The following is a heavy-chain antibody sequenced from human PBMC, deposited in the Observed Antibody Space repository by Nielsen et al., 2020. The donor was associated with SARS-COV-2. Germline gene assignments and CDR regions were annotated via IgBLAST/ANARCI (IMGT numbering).Heavy chain of an antibody. CDR1: GFTFDDYA. Sequence: GGSLRLSCAASGFTFDDYAMHWVRQAPGKGLEWVSGISWNSGSIGYADSVKGRFTISRDNAKNSLYLQMNSLRAEDTALYYCAKEDTIGGFDYWGQGTLVTVSS. CDR2: ISWNSGSI. V-gene: IGHV3-9*01. CDR3: AKEDTIGGFDY. D-gene: IGHD3-16*01. J-gene: IGHJ4*02.